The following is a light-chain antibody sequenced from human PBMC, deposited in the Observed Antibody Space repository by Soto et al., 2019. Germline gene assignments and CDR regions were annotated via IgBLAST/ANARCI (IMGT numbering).Light chain of an antibody. CDR3: QQFSSYLLS. J-gene: IGKJ4*01. CDR1: QTVRNNY. V-gene: IGKV3-20*01. Sequence: EIESSQSPATLNMSPGERAPISCRASQTVRNNYLAWYQQIPGQAPRLLIYDASSRATGIPDRFSGGGTGTDFTLTICRLEPEDFAVYCCQQFSSYLLSFGGRTRVDIK. CDR2: DAS.